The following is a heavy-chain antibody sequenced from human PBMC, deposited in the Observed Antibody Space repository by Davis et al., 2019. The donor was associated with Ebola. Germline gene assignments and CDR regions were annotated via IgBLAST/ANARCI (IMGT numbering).Heavy chain of an antibody. J-gene: IGHJ4*02. V-gene: IGHV4-38-2*02. CDR2: IYHSGST. CDR1: GYSISSGYY. D-gene: IGHD3-10*01. CDR3: AREDYYGSGSSDY. Sequence: SETLSLTCTVSGYSISSGYYWGWIRPPPGKGLEWIGSIYHSGSTYYNPSLKSRVTISVDTSKNQFSLKLSSVTAADTAVYYCAREDYYGSGSSDYWGQGTLVTVSS.